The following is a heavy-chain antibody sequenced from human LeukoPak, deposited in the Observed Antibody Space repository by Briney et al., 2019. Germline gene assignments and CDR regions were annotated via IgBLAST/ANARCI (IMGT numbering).Heavy chain of an antibody. CDR2: FHYSGST. CDR1: GGSISSSSYY. V-gene: IGHV4-39*07. CDR3: ARTYYYGSGRYFDY. J-gene: IGHJ4*02. D-gene: IGHD3-10*01. Sequence: SETLSLTCSVSGGSISSSSYYWGWIRQPPGKGLEWIGTFHYSGSTYYNPSLKSRVTISVNMSKNQFSLKLISVTAADTAVYYCARTYYYGSGRYFDYWGQGTLVTVSS.